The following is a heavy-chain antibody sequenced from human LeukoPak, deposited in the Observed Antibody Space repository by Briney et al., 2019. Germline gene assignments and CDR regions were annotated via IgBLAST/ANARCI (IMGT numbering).Heavy chain of an antibody. J-gene: IGHJ2*01. V-gene: IGHV1-58*01. D-gene: IGHD6-13*01. Sequence: SVKVSCKASGFTFSSSAVQWVRQARGQRLEWIGWIVVGSGHTSYAQKFQERVTITRDMSTSTAYMELSSLRFEDTAVYYCAAEGILDRIAAAGYWYFDLWGRGTLVTVSS. CDR2: IVVGSGHT. CDR1: GFTFSSSA. CDR3: AAEGILDRIAAAGYWYFDL.